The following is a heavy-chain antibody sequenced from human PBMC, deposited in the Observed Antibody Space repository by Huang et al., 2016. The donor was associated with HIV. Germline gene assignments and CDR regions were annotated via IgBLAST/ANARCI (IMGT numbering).Heavy chain of an antibody. V-gene: IGHV5-51*01. D-gene: IGHD3-9*01. Sequence: EVQLVQSGAEVKKPGESLKISCRVSGYSFSSYWIGWVRQMPGRGLEWMVVFYPADSDIKYSPSFKAQVIISVDKSFDIAYLQWRGLRASDTATYYCARQHTGYHIFDLWGQGTTVTVSS. CDR1: GYSFSSYW. CDR3: ARQHTGYHIFDL. J-gene: IGHJ6*02. CDR2: FYPADSDI.